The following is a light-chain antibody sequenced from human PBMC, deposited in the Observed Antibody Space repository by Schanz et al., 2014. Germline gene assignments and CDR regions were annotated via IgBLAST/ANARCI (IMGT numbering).Light chain of an antibody. J-gene: IGLJ3*02. CDR3: ASYTNTNTWV. CDR1: SSDVGGYNY. V-gene: IGLV2-8*01. CDR2: EVT. Sequence: QSALTQPPSASGSPGQSVTISCTGTSSDVGGYNYVSWYQQHPGKAPKLMIYEVTKRPSGVPGRFSASKSGNTASLTVSGLQAEDEADYYCASYTNTNTWVFGGGTKLTVL.